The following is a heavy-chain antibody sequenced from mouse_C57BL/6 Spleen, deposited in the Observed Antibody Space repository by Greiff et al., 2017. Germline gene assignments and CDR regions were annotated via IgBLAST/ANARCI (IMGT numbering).Heavy chain of an antibody. J-gene: IGHJ4*01. CDR1: GYTFTSYW. CDR2: IHPNSGST. V-gene: IGHV1-64*01. D-gene: IGHD5-2*01. CDR3: AREGEYDYDAMDY. Sequence: QVQLQQPGAELVKPGASVKLSCKASGYTFTSYWMHWVKQRPGQGLEWIGMIHPNSGSTNYNEKFKSKATLTVDKSSSTAYMQLSSLTSEDSAVYYCAREGEYDYDAMDYWGQGTSVTVSS.